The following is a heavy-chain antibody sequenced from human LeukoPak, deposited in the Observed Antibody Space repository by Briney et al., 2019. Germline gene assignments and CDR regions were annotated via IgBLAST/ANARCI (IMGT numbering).Heavy chain of an antibody. CDR1: GFTFSSYS. V-gene: IGHV3-48*04. J-gene: IGHJ1*01. Sequence: TGGSLRLSCAASGFTFSSYSMNWVRQAPGKGLEWVSYISSSGSTIYYADSVKGRFTISRDNAKNSLYLQMNSLRAEDTAVYYCASEPPPPPYSSSWGGYFQHWGQGTLVTVSS. D-gene: IGHD6-13*01. CDR3: ASEPPPPPYSSSWGGYFQH. CDR2: ISSSGSTI.